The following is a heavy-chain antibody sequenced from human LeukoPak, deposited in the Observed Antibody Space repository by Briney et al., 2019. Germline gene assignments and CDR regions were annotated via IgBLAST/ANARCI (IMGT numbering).Heavy chain of an antibody. CDR3: ARDSEGSGSYDYYGMDV. Sequence: GGSLRLSCAASGFTFSSYAMSWVRQAPGNGLEWVSAISGSGGSTYYADSVKGRFTISRDNSKNTLYLQMNSLRAEDTAVYYCARDSEGSGSYDYYGMDVWGQGTTVTASS. CDR2: ISGSGGST. J-gene: IGHJ6*02. CDR1: GFTFSSYA. D-gene: IGHD3-10*01. V-gene: IGHV3-23*01.